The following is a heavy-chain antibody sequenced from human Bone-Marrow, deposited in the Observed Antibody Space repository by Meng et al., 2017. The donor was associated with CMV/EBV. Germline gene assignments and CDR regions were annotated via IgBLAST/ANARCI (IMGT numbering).Heavy chain of an antibody. CDR3: AREFSYYYYDSSGYQGDY. D-gene: IGHD3-22*01. CDR1: GFSFDDFA. CDR2: ISWNSGRI. J-gene: IGHJ4*02. Sequence: SLKISCAASGFSFDDFAMNWVRQAPGKGLEWVSGISWNSGRIDYADSVKGRFTVSRDNAKNSLYLQMNSLRVEDTAVYYCAREFSYYYYDSSGYQGDYWGQGTLVTVSS. V-gene: IGHV3-9*01.